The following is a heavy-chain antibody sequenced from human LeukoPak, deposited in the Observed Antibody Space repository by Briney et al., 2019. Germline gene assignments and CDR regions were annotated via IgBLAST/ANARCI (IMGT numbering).Heavy chain of an antibody. CDR3: AGAASGVATDGVFDY. V-gene: IGHV1-69*06. Sequence: ASVKVSCTASGGTFSSYAISWVRQAPGQGLEWMGGIIPIFGTANYAQKFQGRVTITADKSTSTAYMELSSLRSEDTAVYYCAGAASGVATDGVFDYWGQGTLVTVSS. CDR2: IIPIFGTA. D-gene: IGHD3-3*01. CDR1: GGTFSSYA. J-gene: IGHJ4*02.